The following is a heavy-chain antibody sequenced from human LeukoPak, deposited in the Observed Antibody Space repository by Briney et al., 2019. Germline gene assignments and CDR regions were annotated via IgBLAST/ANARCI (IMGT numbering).Heavy chain of an antibody. Sequence: GASVKVSCKASVYTFTSYFMHWVRQAPGHGLDWMGIINPSGGSTTYAQKFQGRVTMTRDTSTSTVYMELNSLTSEDTAVYYCANSGSYSQFDYWGQGTLVTVSS. D-gene: IGHD3-10*01. CDR2: INPSGGST. V-gene: IGHV1-46*01. CDR3: ANSGSYSQFDY. J-gene: IGHJ4*02. CDR1: VYTFTSYF.